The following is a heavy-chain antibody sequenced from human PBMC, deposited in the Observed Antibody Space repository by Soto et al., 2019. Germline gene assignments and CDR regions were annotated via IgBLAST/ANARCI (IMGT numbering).Heavy chain of an antibody. V-gene: IGHV1-3*01. Sequence: GASVKVSCKASGYTFTSYAMHWVRQAPGQRLEWMGWINAGNGNTKYAQKFQGRVTITRDKSASTAYMELSSLRSEDTAVYYCARVSEGLYYDFWSGYPPQSPLDYYGMDVWGQGTTVTVSS. J-gene: IGHJ6*02. D-gene: IGHD3-3*01. CDR2: INAGNGNT. CDR1: GYTFTSYA. CDR3: ARVSEGLYYDFWSGYPPQSPLDYYGMDV.